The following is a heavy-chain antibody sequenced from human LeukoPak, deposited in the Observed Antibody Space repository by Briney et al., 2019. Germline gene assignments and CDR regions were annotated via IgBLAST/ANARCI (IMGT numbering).Heavy chain of an antibody. CDR2: IYTSGST. J-gene: IGHJ5*02. Sequence: SETLSLTCTVSGGSISSGGYYWSWIRQPAGKGLEWIGRIYTSGSTNYNPSLKSRVTISVDTSKNQFSLKLSSVTAADTAVYYCARRVVAGQLFNRGSWLDNWFDPWGQGTLVTVSS. CDR3: ARRVVAGQLFNRGSWLDNWFDP. V-gene: IGHV4-61*02. D-gene: IGHD6-19*01. CDR1: GGSISSGGYY.